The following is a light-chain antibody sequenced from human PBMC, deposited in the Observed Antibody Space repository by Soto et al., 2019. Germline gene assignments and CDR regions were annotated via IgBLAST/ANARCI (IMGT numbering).Light chain of an antibody. Sequence: EIGLTQSPGPRSGSAGERGTLSVRVSQRISSNLAWYQQKPGQAPRLLIYGASTRATGVPARFSGSGSETDFTLTISNLQSEDCAVYYCQHYNNWPPYTFGQGTKVDIK. J-gene: IGKJ2*01. CDR1: QRISSN. V-gene: IGKV3D-15*01. CDR3: QHYNNWPPYT. CDR2: GAS.